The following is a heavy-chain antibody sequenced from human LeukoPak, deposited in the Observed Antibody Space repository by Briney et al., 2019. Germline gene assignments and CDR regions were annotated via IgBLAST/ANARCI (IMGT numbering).Heavy chain of an antibody. CDR3: ARDSLGAERRDDAFDI. CDR1: GGSISSYY. CDR2: IYTSGST. Sequence: SETLSLTCTVSGGSISSYYWSWIRQPAGKGLEWIGRIYTSGSTNYNPSLKSRVTMSVDTSKNQFSLKLSSVTAADTAVYYCARDSLGAERRDDAFDIWGQGTMVTVSS. V-gene: IGHV4-4*07. J-gene: IGHJ3*02. D-gene: IGHD1-26*01.